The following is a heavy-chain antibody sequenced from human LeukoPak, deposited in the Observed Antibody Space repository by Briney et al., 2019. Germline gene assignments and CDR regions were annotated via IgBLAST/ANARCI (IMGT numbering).Heavy chain of an antibody. CDR2: IYYTGSS. D-gene: IGHD7-27*01. V-gene: IGHV4-59*02. J-gene: IGHJ4*01. CDR3: ASRKLGNDY. Sequence: SETLSLTCTVSGGSVSDYYWSWIRQSPGKGLEWIGYIYYTGSSSYNPSLRSRVTISADTSKNQFSLKLSSVTAADTAVYYCASRKLGNDYWGQGTLITVSS. CDR1: GGSVSDYY.